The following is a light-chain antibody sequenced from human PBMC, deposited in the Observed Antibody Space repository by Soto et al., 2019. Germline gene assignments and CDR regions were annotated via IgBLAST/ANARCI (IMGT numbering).Light chain of an antibody. V-gene: IGLV2-11*01. Sequence: QSALTQPRSVSGSPGQSVTISCTGTSSDVGGYNYVSWYQQHPGKAPKLMIYDVSKRPSGVPDRFSGPKSGNTASLTISGLQAEDEADYYCCSYAGSYTFLVFGGGTKLTVL. CDR3: CSYAGSYTFLV. CDR2: DVS. CDR1: SSDVGGYNY. J-gene: IGLJ2*01.